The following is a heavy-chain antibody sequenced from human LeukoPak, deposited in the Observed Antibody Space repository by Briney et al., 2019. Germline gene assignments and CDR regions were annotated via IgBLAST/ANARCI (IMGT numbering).Heavy chain of an antibody. CDR2: ISSSSSYI. D-gene: IGHD3-9*01. CDR1: GFTFSSYS. Sequence: GGSLRLSCAASGFTFSSYSMNWVRQAPGKGLEWVSSISSSSSYIYYADSVKGRFTISRDNAKNSLYLQMNSLRAEDTAVYYCARVGYDILTGIGHAFDIRGQGTMVTVSS. CDR3: ARVGYDILTGIGHAFDI. J-gene: IGHJ3*02. V-gene: IGHV3-21*01.